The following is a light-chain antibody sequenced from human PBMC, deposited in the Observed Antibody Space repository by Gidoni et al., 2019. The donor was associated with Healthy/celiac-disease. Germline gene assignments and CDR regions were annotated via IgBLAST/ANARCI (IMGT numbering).Light chain of an antibody. V-gene: IGKV3-15*01. CDR2: GAS. Sequence: IVMTHSPATLSVSPGERATLSCRASQSVSSNLAWYQQKPGQAPRLLIYGASTRETGIPARFSGSGSGTEFTLTISSLQSEDFAVYYCQQYNNWPRTFGQGTKVEIK. CDR3: QQYNNWPRT. J-gene: IGKJ1*01. CDR1: QSVSSN.